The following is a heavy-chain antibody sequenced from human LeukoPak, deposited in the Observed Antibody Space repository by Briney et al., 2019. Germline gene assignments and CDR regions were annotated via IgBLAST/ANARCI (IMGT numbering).Heavy chain of an antibody. CDR2: INHSGST. D-gene: IGHD3-9*01. Sequence: PSETLSLTCAVYGGSFSGYYWSWIRQPPGKGLEWIGEINHSGSTNYNPSLKSRVTISVDTSKNQFSLKLSSVTAADTAVYYCARHRSTTDYDILTGYLDYWGQGTLVTVSS. V-gene: IGHV4-34*01. CDR1: GGSFSGYY. J-gene: IGHJ4*02. CDR3: ARHRSTTDYDILTGYLDY.